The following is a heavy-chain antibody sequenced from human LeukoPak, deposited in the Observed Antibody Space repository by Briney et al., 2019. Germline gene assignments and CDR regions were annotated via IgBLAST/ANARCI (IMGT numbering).Heavy chain of an antibody. CDR1: GFTFSSYS. D-gene: IGHD4/OR15-4a*01. J-gene: IGHJ4*02. CDR2: IYSGGST. CDR3: ARRAGAYSHPYDY. V-gene: IGHV3-66*04. Sequence: GGSLRLSCAASGFTFSSYSMNWVRQAPGKGLEWVSLIYSGGSTYYADSVKGRFTISRDNSKNTLYLQMNSLRAEDTAVYYCARRAGAYSHPYDYWGQGTLVTVSS.